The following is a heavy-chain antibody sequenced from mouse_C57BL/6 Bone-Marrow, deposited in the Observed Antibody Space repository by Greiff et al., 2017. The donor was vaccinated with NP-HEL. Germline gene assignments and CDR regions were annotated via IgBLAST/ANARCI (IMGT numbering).Heavy chain of an antibody. CDR3: TRDDGSSPAFDV. D-gene: IGHD1-1*01. CDR2: ISSGGDYI. J-gene: IGHJ1*03. Sequence: DAMLVESGEGLVKPGGSLKLSCAASGFTFSSYAMSWVRQTPEKRLEWVAYISSGGDYIYYADTVKGRFTISRDNARNTLYLQMSSLKSEDTAMYYCTRDDGSSPAFDVWGTGTTVTVSS. V-gene: IGHV5-9-1*02. CDR1: GFTFSSYA.